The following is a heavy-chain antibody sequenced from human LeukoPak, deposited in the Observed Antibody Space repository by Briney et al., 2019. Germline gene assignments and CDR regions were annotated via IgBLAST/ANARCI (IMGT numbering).Heavy chain of an antibody. CDR2: IYYSGST. CDR1: GGSISSSSYY. CDR3: ARPLIIYPASPVDAFDI. J-gene: IGHJ3*02. V-gene: IGHV4-39*01. Sequence: SETLSLTCTVSGGSISSSSYYWGWIRQPPGKGLEWIGSIYYSGSTYYNPSLKSRVTISVDTSKNQFSLKLSSVTAADTAVYYCARPLIIYPASPVDAFDIWGQGTMVTVSS. D-gene: IGHD2-15*01.